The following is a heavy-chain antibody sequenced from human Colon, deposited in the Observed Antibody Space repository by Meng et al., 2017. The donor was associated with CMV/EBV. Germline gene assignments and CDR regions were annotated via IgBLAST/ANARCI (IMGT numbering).Heavy chain of an antibody. CDR2: VYLGGNI. CDR3: ASLKDYDGRGYYYFES. V-gene: IGHV4-4*02. J-gene: IGHJ4*02. D-gene: IGHD3-22*01. CDR1: GGSISNINV. Sequence: HGLLLKWCRSLVRLLCPLSSTFMVSGGSISNINVGSWVRRPPGKGLEWIGEVYLGGNIHHHPSLQSRVTISIDKAKDHLSLKLASVTGADTAVYYCASLKDYDGRGYYYFESWGQGTLVTVSS.